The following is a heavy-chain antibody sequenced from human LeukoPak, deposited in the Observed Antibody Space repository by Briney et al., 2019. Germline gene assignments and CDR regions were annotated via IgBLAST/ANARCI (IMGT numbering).Heavy chain of an antibody. Sequence: GGSLRLSCAASGFTFSSYAMHWVRQAPGQGLEWMGWINPNSGGTNYAQKFQGRVTMTRDTSISTAYMELSRLRSDDTAVYYCARLRGTRVGLYNWFDPWGQGTLVTVSS. CDR2: INPNSGGT. J-gene: IGHJ5*02. CDR3: ARLRGTRVGLYNWFDP. CDR1: GFTFSSYA. V-gene: IGHV1-2*02. D-gene: IGHD3-16*01.